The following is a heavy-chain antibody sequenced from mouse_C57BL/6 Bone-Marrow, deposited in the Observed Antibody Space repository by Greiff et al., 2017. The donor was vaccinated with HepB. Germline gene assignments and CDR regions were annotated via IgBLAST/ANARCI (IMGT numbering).Heavy chain of an antibody. D-gene: IGHD4-1*01. CDR2: IDPSDSYT. CDR1: GYTFTSYW. Sequence: QVQLQQPGAELVKPGASVKLSCKASGYTFTSYWMQWVKQRPGQGLEWIGEIDPSDSYTNYNQKFKGKATLTVDTSSSTAYMQLSSLTSEDSAVYYCAREKLTGTDFDYWGQGTTLTVSS. V-gene: IGHV1-50*01. J-gene: IGHJ2*01. CDR3: AREKLTGTDFDY.